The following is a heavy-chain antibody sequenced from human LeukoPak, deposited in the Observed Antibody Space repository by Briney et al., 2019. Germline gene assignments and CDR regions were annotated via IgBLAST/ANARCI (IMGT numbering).Heavy chain of an antibody. V-gene: IGHV4-30-2*01. D-gene: IGHD2-15*01. J-gene: IGHJ3*02. CDR1: GGSISSGGYS. CDR2: IYHSGST. Sequence: PSETLSLTCAVSGGSISSGGYSWSWIRQPPGKGPEWIGYIYHSGSTYYNPSLKSRVTISVDRSKNQFSLKLSSVTAADTAVYYCARAGIRYCSGGSCYSGTQDAFDIWGQGTMVTVSS. CDR3: ARAGIRYCSGGSCYSGTQDAFDI.